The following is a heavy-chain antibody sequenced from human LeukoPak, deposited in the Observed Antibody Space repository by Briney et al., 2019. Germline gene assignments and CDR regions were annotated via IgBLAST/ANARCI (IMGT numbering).Heavy chain of an antibody. Sequence: GRSLRLSCAASGFTFSSYAMHWVRQAPGKGLEWVAVISYDGSNKYYADSVKGRFTISRDNSKNTLYLQMNSLRAEDTAVYNSARATTRTAGGSWGERTPVTPSS. V-gene: IGHV3-30-3*01. CDR3: ARATTRTAGGS. D-gene: IGHD4-17*01. CDR1: GFTFSSYA. CDR2: ISYDGSNK. J-gene: IGHJ5*02.